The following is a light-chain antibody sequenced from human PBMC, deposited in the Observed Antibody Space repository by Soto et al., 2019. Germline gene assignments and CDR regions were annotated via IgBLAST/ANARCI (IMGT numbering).Light chain of an antibody. CDR1: SSDVGGYNY. V-gene: IGLV2-8*01. Sequence: PGQSVTISCTGTSSDVGGYNYVSWYQQHPGKAPKLMIYEVSKRPSGVPDRFSGSKSGNTASLTVSGLQAEDEADYYCSSYAGSNNFGVFGTGTKVTVL. J-gene: IGLJ1*01. CDR3: SSYAGSNNFGV. CDR2: EVS.